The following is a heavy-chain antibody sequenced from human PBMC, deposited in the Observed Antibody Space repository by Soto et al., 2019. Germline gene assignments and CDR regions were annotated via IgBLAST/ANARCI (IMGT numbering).Heavy chain of an antibody. V-gene: IGHV3-9*01. CDR1: GFTFDDYA. CDR3: AGQGGWHYYWYFDL. Sequence: EVQLVESGGGLVQPGRSLRLSCAASGFTFDDYAMHWVRQAPGKGLEWVSGISWNSGSIGYADSVKGRFTISRDNAKNSLYLQMNSLRAEDTALYYCAGQGGWHYYWYFDLWGRGTLVTVSS. D-gene: IGHD6-19*01. J-gene: IGHJ2*01. CDR2: ISWNSGSI.